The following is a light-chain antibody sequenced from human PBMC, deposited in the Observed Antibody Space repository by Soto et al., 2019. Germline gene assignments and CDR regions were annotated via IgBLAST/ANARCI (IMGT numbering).Light chain of an antibody. CDR3: LPFTTSSTYV. CDR1: SSDIV. J-gene: IGLJ1*01. CDR2: DVS. Sequence: QSVLTQPASVSGSPGQSITISCSGTSSDIVSWYQQQPGKAPKLMIYDVSNRPSGVSNRFSGSKSDNTASLTISGLQAEDEADYFCLPFTTSSTYVFGTGTKVTVL. V-gene: IGLV2-14*03.